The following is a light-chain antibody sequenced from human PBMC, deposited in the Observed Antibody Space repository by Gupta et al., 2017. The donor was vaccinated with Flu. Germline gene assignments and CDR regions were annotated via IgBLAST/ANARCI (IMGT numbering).Light chain of an antibody. CDR2: DAS. Sequence: EIVSTQSPDTLSSSPGEIATFSCRASQSISSYLAWYQQKHGQAHRLLYYDASYRATGIPARFGGSGSGADFTLTISSLEHDYFAVYYCQQRNSLPLTFGGGTKVEIK. V-gene: IGKV3-11*01. CDR3: QQRNSLPLT. CDR1: QSISSY. J-gene: IGKJ4*01.